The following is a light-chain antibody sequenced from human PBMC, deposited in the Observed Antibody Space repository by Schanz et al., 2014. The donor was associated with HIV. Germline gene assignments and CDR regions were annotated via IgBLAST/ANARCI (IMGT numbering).Light chain of an antibody. CDR1: HRIASNY. V-gene: IGKV3-20*01. CDR2: AAS. Sequence: EIVLTQSPGALSLSPRDRVTLSCRASHRIASNYLAWYQQKRGQPPRLLMYAASSRATGIPDRFSGSGSGTDFTLTISRLEAEDFAVYYCQQYGVSPPWTFGQGTKVEIK. CDR3: QQYGVSPPWT. J-gene: IGKJ1*01.